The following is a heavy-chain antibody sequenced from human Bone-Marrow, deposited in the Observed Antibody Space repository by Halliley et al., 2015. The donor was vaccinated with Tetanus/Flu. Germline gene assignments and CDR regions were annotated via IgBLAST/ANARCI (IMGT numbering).Heavy chain of an antibody. CDR2: IYYSGST. Sequence: TLSLTCTVSGGSLSSGSYYWGWIRQPPGKGLEWIGSIYYSGSTYYNPSLKSRVTISIDTSKNQFSLKLSSATAADRAVYYCARGLGMDVWGQGTTVTVSS. V-gene: IGHV4-39*01. CDR1: GGSLSSGSYY. J-gene: IGHJ6*02. CDR3: ARGLGMDV.